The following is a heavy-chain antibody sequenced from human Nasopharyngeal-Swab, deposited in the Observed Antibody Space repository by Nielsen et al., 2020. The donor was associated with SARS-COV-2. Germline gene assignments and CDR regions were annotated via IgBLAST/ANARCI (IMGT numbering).Heavy chain of an antibody. Sequence: VRQMPGKGLEWMGIIYPGDSDTGYSPSFQGQVTISADKSISTAYLQWSSLEASDTAMYYCARHRVVAAPVRYYYYMDVWGKGTTVTVSS. CDR3: ARHRVVAAPVRYYYYMDV. D-gene: IGHD2-15*01. CDR2: IYPGDSDT. V-gene: IGHV5-51*01. J-gene: IGHJ6*03.